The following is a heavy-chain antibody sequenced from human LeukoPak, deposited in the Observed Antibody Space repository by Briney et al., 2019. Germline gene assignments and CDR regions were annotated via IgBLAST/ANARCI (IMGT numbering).Heavy chain of an antibody. CDR3: ARVVFWVTTVTLWGYYFDY. V-gene: IGHV4-31*03. J-gene: IGHJ4*02. CDR2: IYYSGST. CDR1: GGSISSGGYY. Sequence: SQTPSLTCTVSGGSISSGGYYWSWIRQHPGKGLEWIGYIYYSGSTYYNPSLKSRVTISVDTSKNQFSLKLSSVTAADTAVYYCARVVFWVTTVTLWGYYFDYWGQGTLVTVSS. D-gene: IGHD4-4*01.